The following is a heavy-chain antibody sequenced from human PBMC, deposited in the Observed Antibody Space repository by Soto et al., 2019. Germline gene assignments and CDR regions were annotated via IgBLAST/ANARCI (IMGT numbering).Heavy chain of an antibody. CDR1: GDSISSYY. CDR2: AYYGGNT. CDR3: VKHVGAWLRMEAFDV. V-gene: IGHV4-59*08. D-gene: IGHD5-12*01. Sequence: QVQLQESGPGLVKPSETLSLTCTVSGDSISSYYWSWIRQPPGKGLEWIGYAYYGGNTNYNPSLKSRVTISVETSKSQFALKLNSVTVADTAVYYCVKHVGAWLRMEAFDVWGPGTMVTVSS. J-gene: IGHJ3*01.